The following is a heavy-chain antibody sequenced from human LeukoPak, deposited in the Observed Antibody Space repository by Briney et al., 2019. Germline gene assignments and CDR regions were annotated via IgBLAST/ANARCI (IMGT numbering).Heavy chain of an antibody. Sequence: ASVKVSCKASGSTFIGYYVHWARQAPGQGLEWMGWIDPNSGDTKYAQKFQGRVTMARDTSMTTAYMDLSRLTSDDTAVYYCARDSGGYSSTWGQGTLVTVSS. V-gene: IGHV1-2*02. CDR3: ARDSGGYSST. J-gene: IGHJ4*02. CDR1: GSTFIGYY. D-gene: IGHD6-13*01. CDR2: IDPNSGDT.